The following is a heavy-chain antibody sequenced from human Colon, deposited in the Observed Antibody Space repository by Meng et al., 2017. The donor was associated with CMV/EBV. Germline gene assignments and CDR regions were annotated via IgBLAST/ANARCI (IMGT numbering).Heavy chain of an antibody. J-gene: IGHJ4*02. CDR2: ITYNGVDT. CDR3: ARGRLRSCTGVRCYPFDS. Sequence: EVQLLESGGGFVQPGGSLILSCAASGFTFSNYAVNWVRQAPGKRLEWVSSITYNGVDTYYADSVKGRFTVSRDNSKNTLYLQMNNLRAEDTAIYYCARGRLRSCTGVRCYPFDSWGQGTLVTVSS. D-gene: IGHD2-8*02. V-gene: IGHV3-23*01. CDR1: GFTFSNYA.